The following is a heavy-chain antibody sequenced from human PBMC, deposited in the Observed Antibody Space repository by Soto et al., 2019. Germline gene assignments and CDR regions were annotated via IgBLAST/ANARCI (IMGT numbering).Heavy chain of an antibody. Sequence: SETLSLTCTVSGDSISSYYWSWIRQPPGKGLEWVGYISYTGSTIYNPALESRATISLDTSRNQLSLQLTSMTAADTAVYYCARGIDSAKAGYWDQGALVTVSS. V-gene: IGHV4-59*12. CDR1: GDSISSYY. CDR3: ARGIDSAKAGY. CDR2: ISYTGST. D-gene: IGHD5-18*01. J-gene: IGHJ4*01.